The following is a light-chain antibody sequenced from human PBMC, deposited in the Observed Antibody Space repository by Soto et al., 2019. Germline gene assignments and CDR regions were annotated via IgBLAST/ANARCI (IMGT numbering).Light chain of an antibody. CDR3: HQYGTSPKT. Sequence: ESVLTQSPGTLSLSPGERATLSCRASQSVSSSYLAWYQHKPGQAPRLLIYGVSSRATGIPDRFSGSGSGKHVTLNISRLEPEDFAVYYCHQYGTSPKTFGQGTKVEIK. V-gene: IGKV3-20*01. CDR2: GVS. J-gene: IGKJ1*01. CDR1: QSVSSSY.